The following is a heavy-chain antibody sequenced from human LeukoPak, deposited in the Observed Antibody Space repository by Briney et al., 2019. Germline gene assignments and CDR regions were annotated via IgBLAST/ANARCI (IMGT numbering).Heavy chain of an antibody. V-gene: IGHV4-34*01. D-gene: IGHD3-22*01. J-gene: IGHJ4*02. Sequence: SETLSLTCAVYGGSFSGYYWSWIRQPPGKGLEWIGEINHSGSTNYNPSLKSRVTISVDTSKNQFSLKLSSVTAADTAVYYCASGKDSSGYWEYYFDYWGQGTLVTVSS. CDR2: INHSGST. CDR1: GGSFSGYY. CDR3: ASGKDSSGYWEYYFDY.